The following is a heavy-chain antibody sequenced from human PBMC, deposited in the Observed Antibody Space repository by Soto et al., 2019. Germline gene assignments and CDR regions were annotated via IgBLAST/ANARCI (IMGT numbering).Heavy chain of an antibody. CDR1: GFTFRNYA. J-gene: IGHJ4*02. CDR3: AKRCSGSSSMGLLDY. D-gene: IGHD6-6*01. Sequence: PGGSLRLSCAASGFTFRNYAMSWVRQAPGKGLEWVSSLSGDSSDRYYAASVLGRFTLSRDYSKNTLFLQMNSLRVEDTAVYYCAKRCSGSSSMGLLDYWGQGTLVTVSS. CDR2: LSGDSSDR. V-gene: IGHV3-23*01.